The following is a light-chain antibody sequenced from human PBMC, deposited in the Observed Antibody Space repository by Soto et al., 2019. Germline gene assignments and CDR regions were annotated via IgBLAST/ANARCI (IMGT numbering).Light chain of an antibody. CDR1: SSDIGGYNY. CDR2: EVS. J-gene: IGLJ3*02. V-gene: IGLV2-14*01. CDR3: SSYTRSDTPV. Sequence: QSVLTQPASVSGSPGQSITISCTGTSSDIGGYNYVSWYQRHPDKAPKLMIYEVSNRPSGVSNRFSGSKSGNTASLTISGLQAEDEADYYCSSYTRSDTPVFGGGTKLTVL.